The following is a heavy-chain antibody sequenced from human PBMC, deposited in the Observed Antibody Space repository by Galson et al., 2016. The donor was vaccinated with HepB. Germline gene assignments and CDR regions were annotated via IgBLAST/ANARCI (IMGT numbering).Heavy chain of an antibody. Sequence: SLRLSCAASGFIMNSDYISXXRQAXXKGLXXIALLYSVGTTHXADSVHGRFTISRDNSKTTLFLQMNNLRVEDTATYYCADSSGSYYDAFDIWGPGTMVTVTS. CDR3: ADSSGSYYDAFDI. D-gene: IGHD3-22*01. J-gene: IGHJ3*02. CDR1: GFIMNSDY. V-gene: IGHV3-53*01. CDR2: LYSVGTT.